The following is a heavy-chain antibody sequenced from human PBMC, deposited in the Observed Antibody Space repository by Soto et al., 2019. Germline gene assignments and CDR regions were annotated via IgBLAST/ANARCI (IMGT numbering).Heavy chain of an antibody. V-gene: IGHV1-69*13. CDR3: AREGTGTTHYFDY. CDR1: GGTFSSYA. Sequence: SVKVSCKASGGTFSSYAISWMRQAPGQGLEWMGGIIPIFGTANYAQKFQGRVTITADESTSTAYMELSSLRSEDTAVYYCAREGTGTTHYFDYWGQGTLVTVSS. J-gene: IGHJ4*02. CDR2: IIPIFGTA. D-gene: IGHD1-1*01.